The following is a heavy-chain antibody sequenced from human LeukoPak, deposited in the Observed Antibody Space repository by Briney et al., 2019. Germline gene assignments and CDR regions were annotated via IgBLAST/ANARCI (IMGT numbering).Heavy chain of an antibody. V-gene: IGHV3-23*01. J-gene: IGHJ4*02. CDR2: ISGSGGST. D-gene: IGHD2-2*01. Sequence: PGGSLRLSCAASGFTFSRYWMSWVRQAPGKGLEWVSAISGSGGSTYYADSVKGRFTISRDNSKNTLYLQMNSLRAEDTAVYYCAKMYRPTGGYCSSTSCYPYFDYWGQGTLVTVSS. CDR1: GFTFSRYW. CDR3: AKMYRPTGGYCSSTSCYPYFDY.